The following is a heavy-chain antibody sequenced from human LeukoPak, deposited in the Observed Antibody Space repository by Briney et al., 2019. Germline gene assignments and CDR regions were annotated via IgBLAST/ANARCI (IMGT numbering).Heavy chain of an antibody. J-gene: IGHJ4*02. CDR2: IDPSDSYS. CDR3: TRQRYYYDFSGYYYDY. Sequence: GESLKISCKGSGYSFTSYWISWVRQMPGKGLEWMGTIDPSDSYSNYSPSFQGHVTISADKSINTAYLQWSGLKASDTAIYYCTRQRYYYDFSGYYYDYWGQGTLVTVSS. D-gene: IGHD3-22*01. CDR1: GYSFTSYW. V-gene: IGHV5-10-1*01.